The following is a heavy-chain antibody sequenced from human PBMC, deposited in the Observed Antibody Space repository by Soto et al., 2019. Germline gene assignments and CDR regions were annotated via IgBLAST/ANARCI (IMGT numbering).Heavy chain of an antibody. CDR2: INNDGSTK. V-gene: IGHV3-74*01. D-gene: IGHD4-17*01. CDR1: GFTFDSYW. CDR3: ARDRKTYGGIDY. J-gene: IGHJ4*02. Sequence: EVQLVESGGGLVQPGGSLRLSCAASGFTFDSYWMHWVRQAPGKGLVWVSRINNDGSTKTYADSVKGRFTISRDNAKNTLYLQMNSLGAEDTAAYYCARDRKTYGGIDYWGQGTLVTVSS.